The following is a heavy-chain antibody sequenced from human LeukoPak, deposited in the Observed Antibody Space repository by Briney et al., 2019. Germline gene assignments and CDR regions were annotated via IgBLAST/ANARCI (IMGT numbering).Heavy chain of an antibody. CDR3: ARDGKKYQLLDFDY. Sequence: GGSLRLSCAASGFTFSSYSMNWVRQAPGKGLEWVSSISSSSGYIYYADSVKGRFTISRDNAKNSLYLQMNSLRAEDTAVYYCARDGKKYQLLDFDYWGQGTLVTVSS. CDR2: ISSSSGYI. V-gene: IGHV3-21*01. CDR1: GFTFSSYS. D-gene: IGHD2-2*01. J-gene: IGHJ4*02.